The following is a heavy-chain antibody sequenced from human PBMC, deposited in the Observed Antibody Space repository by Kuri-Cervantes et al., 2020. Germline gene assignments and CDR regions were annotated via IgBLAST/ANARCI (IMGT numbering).Heavy chain of an antibody. J-gene: IGHJ3*02. Sequence: SETLSLTCTVSGGSISSSSYYWGWIRQPPGKGLEWIGSIYYSGSTCYNPSLKSRVTISVDTSKNQFSLKLSSVTAADTAVYYCACYYDSSGYXDNDAFDIWGQGTMVTVSS. CDR3: ACYYDSSGYXDNDAFDI. CDR1: GGSISSSSYY. V-gene: IGHV4-39*01. D-gene: IGHD3-22*01. CDR2: IYYSGST.